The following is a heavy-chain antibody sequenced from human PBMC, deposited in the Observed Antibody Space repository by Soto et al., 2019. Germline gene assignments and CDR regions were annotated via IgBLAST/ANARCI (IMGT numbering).Heavy chain of an antibody. Sequence: SETLSLTCGVSGDTISSGGSSWSWIRQPPGKGLEWIGYIYHSGSTYYNPSLKSRVTISVDRSKNQFSLKLSSVTAADTAVYYCARVPDRWGQGTLVIVSS. CDR2: IYHSGST. D-gene: IGHD2-2*01. V-gene: IGHV4-30-2*01. CDR1: GDTISSGGSS. J-gene: IGHJ5*02. CDR3: ARVPDR.